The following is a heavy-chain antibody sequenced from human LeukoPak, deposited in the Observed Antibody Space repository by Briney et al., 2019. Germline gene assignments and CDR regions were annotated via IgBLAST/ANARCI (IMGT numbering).Heavy chain of an antibody. V-gene: IGHV4-38-2*02. CDR2: IYHSGST. CDR1: GYSISSGYY. D-gene: IGHD3-10*01. CDR3: ARPLFTHSLYYFDY. Sequence: SETLSLTCTVSGYSISSGYYWGWIRQPPGKGLEWIGSIYHSGSTYYNPSLKSRVTISVETSKNQFSLKLSSVTAADTAVYYCARPLFTHSLYYFDYWGQGTLVTVSS. J-gene: IGHJ4*02.